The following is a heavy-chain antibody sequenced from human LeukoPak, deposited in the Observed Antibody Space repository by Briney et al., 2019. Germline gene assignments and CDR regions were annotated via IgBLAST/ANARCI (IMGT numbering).Heavy chain of an antibody. J-gene: IGHJ4*02. CDR1: GFTFSSYS. Sequence: GGSLRLSCAASGFTFSSYSMNWVRQAPGKGLECVSYISSSGSTIYYADSVKGRFTISRDNAKNSLYLQMNSLRAEDTAVYYCARASGHYGDLPLFDYWGQGTLVTVSS. V-gene: IGHV3-48*04. D-gene: IGHD4-17*01. CDR3: ARASGHYGDLPLFDY. CDR2: ISSSGSTI.